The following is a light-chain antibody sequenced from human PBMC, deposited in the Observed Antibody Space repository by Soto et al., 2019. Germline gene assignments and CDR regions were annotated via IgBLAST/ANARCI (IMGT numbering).Light chain of an antibody. V-gene: IGKV3-15*01. J-gene: IGKJ2*01. CDR3: QQYSTLPHT. CDR1: QSVSSN. CDR2: GAS. Sequence: EIVLTQSPATLSVSPGDRATLSCRASQSVSSNLAWYQQKPGQTPRLLIYGASTRATGVPPRFSGSRSGTEFTLTISRLEPEDFVMYYCQQYSTLPHTFGPGTKLEVK.